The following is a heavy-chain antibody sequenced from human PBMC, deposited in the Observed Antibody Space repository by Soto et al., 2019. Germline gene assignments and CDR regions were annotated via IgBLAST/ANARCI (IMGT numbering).Heavy chain of an antibody. J-gene: IGHJ6*02. CDR1: GGTFSSYA. Sequence: QVQLVQSGAEVKKPGSSVKVSCKASGGTFSSYAISWVRQARGQGLEWMGGIIPIFGTADYAQKFQGRVAIIADASTSTAYMELSSLRSEDTAVYYCASAWGPSYYYGMDVWGQGTTVTVSS. D-gene: IGHD3-16*01. CDR2: IIPIFGTA. CDR3: ASAWGPSYYYGMDV. V-gene: IGHV1-69*12.